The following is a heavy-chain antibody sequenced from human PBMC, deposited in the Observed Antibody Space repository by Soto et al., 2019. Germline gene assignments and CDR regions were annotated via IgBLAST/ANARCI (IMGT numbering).Heavy chain of an antibody. CDR1: GGALRKNA. CDR2: IIPIFGTA. V-gene: IGHV1-69*06. J-gene: IGHJ5*02. Sequence: QVQLVQSGAEVKKPGSSVRVSCKASGGALRKNAITWVRQAPGQGLEWMGEIIPIFGTANYAQKFQGRVSITADKSTHTTYMDLRSLRSEDTAVYYCARAPGYTGYDNRGRFDPWGQGTLVNVSS. CDR3: ARAPGYTGYDNRGRFDP. D-gene: IGHD5-12*01.